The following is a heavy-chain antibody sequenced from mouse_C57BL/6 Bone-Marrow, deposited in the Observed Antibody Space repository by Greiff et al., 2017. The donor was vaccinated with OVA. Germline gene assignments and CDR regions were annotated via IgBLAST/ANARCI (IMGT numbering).Heavy chain of an antibody. CDR3: ARESILHFDY. J-gene: IGHJ2*01. D-gene: IGHD2-10*02. CDR1: GYTFTNYW. Sequence: VKLMESGAELVRPGTSVKMSCKASGYTFTNYWIGWAKQRPGHGLEWIGDIYPGGGYTNYNEKFKGKATLTADKSYSTAYMQFSSLTSEDSAIYYCARESILHFDYGGQGTTLTVSS. V-gene: IGHV1-63*01. CDR2: IYPGGGYT.